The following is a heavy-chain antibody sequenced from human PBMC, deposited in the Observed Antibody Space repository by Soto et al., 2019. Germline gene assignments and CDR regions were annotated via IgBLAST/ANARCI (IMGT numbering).Heavy chain of an antibody. CDR1: GGSLSTNP. Sequence: SVKVSCKASGGSLSTNPISWVRQAPGQGLEWMGGTGSGTGPGNHAQKFQGRLTDTADKSTSTVYMELTNLSSEDTAVYYCARRDSGGFYRFFDSWGQGTLVTVSS. CDR3: ARRDSGGFYRFFDS. J-gene: IGHJ4*02. D-gene: IGHD2-15*01. V-gene: IGHV1-69*06. CDR2: TGSGTGPG.